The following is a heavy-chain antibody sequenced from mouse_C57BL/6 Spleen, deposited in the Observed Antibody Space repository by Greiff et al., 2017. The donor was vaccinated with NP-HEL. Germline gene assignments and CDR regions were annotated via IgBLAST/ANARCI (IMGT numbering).Heavy chain of an antibody. J-gene: IGHJ2*01. V-gene: IGHV1-72*01. CDR1: GYTFTSSW. D-gene: IGHD1-1*01. CDR2: IDPTSGGT. CDR3: ARSGYYGSHDY. Sequence: QVQLQQPGAELVKPGASVKLSCKASGYTFTSSWMHWVKQRPGRGLEWIGRIDPTSGGTKSNEKFKSKATLTVDKPSSTAYMQLSSLTSEDSAVYYCARSGYYGSHDYWGQGTTRTVSS.